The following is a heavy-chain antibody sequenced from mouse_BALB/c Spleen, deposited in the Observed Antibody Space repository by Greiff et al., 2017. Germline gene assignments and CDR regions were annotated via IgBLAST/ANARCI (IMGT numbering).Heavy chain of an antibody. Sequence: EVQLQQSGAELVKPGASVKLSCTASGFNIKDTYMHWVKQRPEQGLEWIGRIDPANGNTKYDPKFQGKATITADTSSNTAYLQLSSLTSEDTAVYYCARGDYDYDWWYFDVWGAGTTVTVSS. D-gene: IGHD2-4*01. J-gene: IGHJ1*01. CDR1: GFNIKDTY. CDR3: ARGDYDYDWWYFDV. CDR2: IDPANGNT. V-gene: IGHV14-3*02.